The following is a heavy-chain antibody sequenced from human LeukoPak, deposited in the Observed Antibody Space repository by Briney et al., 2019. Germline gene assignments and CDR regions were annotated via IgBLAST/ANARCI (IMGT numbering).Heavy chain of an antibody. D-gene: IGHD3-22*01. CDR1: GFTFSSHA. Sequence: GGSLRLSCAASGFTFSSHAMSWVRQAPGKELEWVSGISGSGDNTYYADSVKGRFTISRDNSKNTLYVQVNSLGTEDTAAYYCAKGSYYDSSGSFYFDYWGQGTLVTVSS. J-gene: IGHJ4*02. CDR3: AKGSYYDSSGSFYFDY. V-gene: IGHV3-23*01. CDR2: ISGSGDNT.